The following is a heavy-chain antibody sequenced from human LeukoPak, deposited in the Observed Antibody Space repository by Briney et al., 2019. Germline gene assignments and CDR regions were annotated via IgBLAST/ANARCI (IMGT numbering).Heavy chain of an antibody. CDR2: IYYSGST. D-gene: IGHD1-7*01. CDR3: ASLYNWNYSHYHYYYMDV. Sequence: SETLSLTCTVSGGSISSHYWSWIRQPPGKGLEWIGYIYYSGSTNYNPSLKSRVTISVDTSKNQFSLKLSSVTAADTAVYYCASLYNWNYSHYHYYYMDVWGKGTTVTVSS. CDR1: GGSISSHY. V-gene: IGHV4-59*11. J-gene: IGHJ6*03.